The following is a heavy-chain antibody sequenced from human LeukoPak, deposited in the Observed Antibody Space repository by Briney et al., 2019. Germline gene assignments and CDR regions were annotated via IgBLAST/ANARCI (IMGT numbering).Heavy chain of an antibody. CDR3: ARDGLLWSQGDWYFDL. CDR2: IYYSGST. D-gene: IGHD3-10*01. V-gene: IGHV4-59*01. J-gene: IGHJ2*01. Sequence: SETLSLTCTVSGGSISSYYWSWIRQPAGKGLEWIGYIYYSGSTNYNPSLKSRVTISVDTSKNQFSLKLSSVTAADTAVYYCARDGLLWSQGDWYFDLWGRGTLVTVSS. CDR1: GGSISSYY.